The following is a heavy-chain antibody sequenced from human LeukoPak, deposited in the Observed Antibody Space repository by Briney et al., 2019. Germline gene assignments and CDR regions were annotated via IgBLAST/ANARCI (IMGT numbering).Heavy chain of an antibody. CDR3: ARRDMGAAVAGNFDY. CDR2: IHPVDSDT. D-gene: IGHD6-19*01. CDR1: GYDFSTYW. V-gene: IGHV5-51*07. Sequence: GESLKISCKGSGYDFSTYWIGWVHQMPGKGLEWMGIIHPVDSDTRYSPSFEAQVTISADKSIRTAYLQWSSLKASDTAIYYCARRDMGAAVAGNFDYWGQGTLVTVSS. J-gene: IGHJ4*02.